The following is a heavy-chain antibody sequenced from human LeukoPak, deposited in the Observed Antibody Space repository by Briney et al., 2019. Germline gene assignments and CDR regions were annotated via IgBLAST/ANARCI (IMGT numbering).Heavy chain of an antibody. J-gene: IGHJ6*02. D-gene: IGHD1-7*01. CDR3: AAYGELRYLYYGMDV. V-gene: IGHV1-3*01. CDR2: INAGNGNT. CDR1: GYTFTSYA. Sequence: ASVKVSCKASGYTFTSYAMHWVRQAPGQRLEWMGWINAGNGNTKYSQKFQGRVTITRDTSASTAYMELSSLRSEDTAVYYCAAYGELRYLYYGMDVWGQGTTVTVSS.